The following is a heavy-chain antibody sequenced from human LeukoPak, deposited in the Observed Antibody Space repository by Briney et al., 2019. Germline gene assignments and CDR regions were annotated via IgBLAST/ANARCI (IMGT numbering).Heavy chain of an antibody. J-gene: IGHJ4*02. V-gene: IGHV3-7*03. D-gene: IGHD1-26*01. CDR1: GFTFSDYW. Sequence: SGGSLRLSCAASGFTFSDYWMHWVRQAPGKGLEWVANIKQDGSAKYYVDSVKGRFTISRDNAKNSLYLQMNSLRAEDTAVYYCAREPTEDEVGITHEGFDYWGQGTLVTVAS. CDR3: AREPTEDEVGITHEGFDY. CDR2: IKQDGSAK.